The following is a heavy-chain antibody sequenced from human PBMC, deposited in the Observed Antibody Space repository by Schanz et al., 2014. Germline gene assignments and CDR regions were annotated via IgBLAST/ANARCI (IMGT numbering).Heavy chain of an antibody. V-gene: IGHV3-21*04. D-gene: IGHD6-13*01. CDR3: AREQIMAAAGLVDY. CDR1: GFTFSKYW. J-gene: IGHJ4*01. Sequence: VQLLESGGGLVQPGGSLRLSCGGSGFTFSKYWMSWVRQAPGKGLEWVSSISSSGSYIHYADSVKGRFTISGDNAKNSLYLQRNSRGAEDTAEYYCAREQIMAAAGLVDYWGHGTLVTVSS. CDR2: ISSSGSYI.